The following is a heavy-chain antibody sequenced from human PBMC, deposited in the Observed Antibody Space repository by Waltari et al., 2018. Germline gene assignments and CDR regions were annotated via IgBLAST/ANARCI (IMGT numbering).Heavy chain of an antibody. Sequence: QVQLQESGPGLVKPSETLSLTCTVSGGSISSYYRSWIRQPAGKGLEWIGRIYTSGSTNYTPSRKGRVTMSVDTSKNQFSLKLSSVTAADTAVYYCARGSAARGRGYYYYYMDVWGKGTTVTISS. D-gene: IGHD6-6*01. V-gene: IGHV4-4*07. CDR2: IYTSGST. J-gene: IGHJ6*03. CDR1: GGSISSYY. CDR3: ARGSAARGRGYYYYYMDV.